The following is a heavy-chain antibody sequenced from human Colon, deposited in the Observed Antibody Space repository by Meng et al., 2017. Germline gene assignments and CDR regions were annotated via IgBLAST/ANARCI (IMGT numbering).Heavy chain of an antibody. CDR1: GFTFSSYV. CDR2: ISHDASK. CDR3: AREKGSSGRAVWFDP. V-gene: IGHV3-30*01. J-gene: IGHJ5*02. Sequence: GESLKISCAASGFTFSSYVLHWVRQAPGKGLEWLALISHDASKIYADSVKGRFTVSRDNAKDTLYLEMNNLKIEDTAIYHCAREKGSSGRAVWFDPWGQGTLVTVSS. D-gene: IGHD6-19*01.